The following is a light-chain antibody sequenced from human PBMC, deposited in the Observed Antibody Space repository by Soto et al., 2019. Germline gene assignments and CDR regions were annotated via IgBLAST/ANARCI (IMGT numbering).Light chain of an antibody. Sequence: DIQVTQSPPTLSASVEDRVTITCRPSRTIGTWMAWYQQKPGKAPNLLVYDASTLQSGVASRFSGSGSGTEFTLTISSLQPDDFATYYCQQDNSSWTFGQGTKVDIK. J-gene: IGKJ1*01. CDR3: QQDNSSWT. CDR1: RTIGTW. CDR2: DAS. V-gene: IGKV1-5*01.